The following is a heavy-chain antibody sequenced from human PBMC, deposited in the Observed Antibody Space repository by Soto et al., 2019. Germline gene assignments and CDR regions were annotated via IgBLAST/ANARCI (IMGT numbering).Heavy chain of an antibody. J-gene: IGHJ4*02. CDR3: AKGDSPYGTSSPINDLFGH. Sequence: GGSLRLSCAASGFTFDDYGMSWVRQAPGKGLEWVSVISISGWSTYYADSVKGRFTISRDNSKNTLYLQMNSLRAEDTAVYYCAKGDSPYGTSSPINDLFGHWGQGTPVTVSS. D-gene: IGHD6-6*01. CDR2: ISISGWST. CDR1: GFTFDDYG. V-gene: IGHV3-23*01.